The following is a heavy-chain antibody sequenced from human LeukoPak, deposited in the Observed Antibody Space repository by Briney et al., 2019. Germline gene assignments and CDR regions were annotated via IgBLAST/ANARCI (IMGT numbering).Heavy chain of an antibody. V-gene: IGHV1-8*01. CDR2: MNPNSGNT. Sequence: ASVKVSCKASGYTFISYDINWVRQATGQGLEWMGWMNPNSGNTGYAQKFQGRVTMTRNTSISTAYMELSSLRSEDTAVYYCARGGPYYDFWSGYRYYYYMDVWGKGTTVTVSS. J-gene: IGHJ6*03. CDR3: ARGGPYYDFWSGYRYYYYMDV. D-gene: IGHD3-3*01. CDR1: GYTFISYD.